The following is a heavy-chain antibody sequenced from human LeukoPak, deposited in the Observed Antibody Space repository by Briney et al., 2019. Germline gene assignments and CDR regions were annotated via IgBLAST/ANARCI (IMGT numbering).Heavy chain of an antibody. J-gene: IGHJ4*02. Sequence: GGSLRLSCAASGFTFSSYSMNWVRQAPGKGLEWVSSISSSSSYIYYADSVKGRFTIPRDNAKNSLYLQMNSLRAEDTAVYYCAKEGSYYKRPFDYWGQGTLVTVSS. CDR1: GFTFSSYS. CDR3: AKEGSYYKRPFDY. V-gene: IGHV3-21*01. D-gene: IGHD3-10*01. CDR2: ISSSSSYI.